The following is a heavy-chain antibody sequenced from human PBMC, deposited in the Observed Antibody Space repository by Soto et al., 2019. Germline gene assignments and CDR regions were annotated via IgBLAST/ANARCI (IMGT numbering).Heavy chain of an antibody. CDR1: GDTFTSFG. J-gene: IGHJ5*02. CDR3: ARGLNVLMVYALHTTVWFDP. V-gene: IGHV1-18*01. Sequence: GASVKVSCKASGDTFTSFGISWVRQAPGQGLEWMGWISAYNGNTNYAQKLQGRVTMTTDTSTSTAYMELRSLRSDDTAVYYCARGLNVLMVYALHTTVWFDPWGQGTLVTVSS. D-gene: IGHD2-8*01. CDR2: ISAYNGNT.